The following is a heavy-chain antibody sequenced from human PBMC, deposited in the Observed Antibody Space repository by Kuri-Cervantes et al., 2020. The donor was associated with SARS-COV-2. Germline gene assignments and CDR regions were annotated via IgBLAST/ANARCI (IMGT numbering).Heavy chain of an antibody. Sequence: ASVKVSCKASGYTFTSYDINWVRQATGQGLEWMGWMNPNSGNTGYAQKFQGRVTMTRNTSVSTAYMELSSLGSEDTAVYYCASLPAYDILTGYYKLGVDYWGQGTLVTVSS. CDR3: ASLPAYDILTGYYKLGVDY. J-gene: IGHJ4*02. V-gene: IGHV1-8*02. CDR1: GYTFTSYD. D-gene: IGHD3-9*01. CDR2: MNPNSGNT.